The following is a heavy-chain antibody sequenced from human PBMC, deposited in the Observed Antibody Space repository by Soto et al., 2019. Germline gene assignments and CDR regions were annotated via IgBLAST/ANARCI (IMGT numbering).Heavy chain of an antibody. CDR2: ITSDGKSK. D-gene: IGHD2-21*02. J-gene: IGHJ5*02. Sequence: PGGSLRLSCAASGFNFSNHWMHWVRQRPAEGLVWVSRITSDGKSKAYAESVKGRFAISRDNAKNTLYLQMNGLTAEDTAVYYCARESGDWPLNRFVPWGQGTLGTVSS. CDR3: ARESGDWPLNRFVP. V-gene: IGHV3-74*01. CDR1: GFNFSNHW.